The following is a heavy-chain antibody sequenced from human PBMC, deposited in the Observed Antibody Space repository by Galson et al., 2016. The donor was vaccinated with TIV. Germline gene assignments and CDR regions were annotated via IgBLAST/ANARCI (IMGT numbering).Heavy chain of an antibody. V-gene: IGHV2-5*02. D-gene: IGHD2-21*01. J-gene: IGHJ4*02. CDR3: AHRRPLTYYFDF. CDR2: IYWDDEK. CDR1: GFSLSSNGVG. Sequence: PALVKPTQTVTLTCTFSGFSLSSNGVGVGWIRQPQGKALGWLALIYWDDEKRYNPSLESRLSIIKDTSKNKVVLTLTNVDPVDKATYYCAHRRPLTYYFDFWGQGALVTVSS.